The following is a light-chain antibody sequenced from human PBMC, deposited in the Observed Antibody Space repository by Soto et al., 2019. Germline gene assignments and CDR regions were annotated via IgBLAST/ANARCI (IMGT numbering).Light chain of an antibody. CDR3: QQYNSYSEA. CDR2: KAS. CDR1: QTISSW. Sequence: DIQMTQSPSTLSGSVGDRVTITCRSSQTISSWLAWYQQKPWKAPNLLIYKASTLKSGVPSRFSGTGSGTELTLTIGSLQPDDFATYYCQQYNSYSEALGQGTKVDI. J-gene: IGKJ1*01. V-gene: IGKV1-5*03.